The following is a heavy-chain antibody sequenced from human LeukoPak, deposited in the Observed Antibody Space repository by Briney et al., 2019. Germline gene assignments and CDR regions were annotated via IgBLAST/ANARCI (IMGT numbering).Heavy chain of an antibody. CDR1: GGSFGGYY. J-gene: IGHJ6*02. V-gene: IGHV4-34*01. Sequence: SETLSLTCAVYGGSFGGYYLSWIRQPPGKGLEWIGEINHSGSTNYNPSLKSRVTISVDTSKNQFSLKLSSVTAADTAVYYCARFLPPTRYYYYGMDVWGQGTTVTVSS. D-gene: IGHD3-3*01. CDR3: ARFLPPTRYYYYGMDV. CDR2: INHSGST.